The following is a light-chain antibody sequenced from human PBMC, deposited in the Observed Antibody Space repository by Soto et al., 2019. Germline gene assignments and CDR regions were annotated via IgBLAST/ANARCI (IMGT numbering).Light chain of an antibody. CDR2: GNT. J-gene: IGLJ1*01. Sequence: QSALTQPASVSGSPGQSITISCTGTTSNIGADYDVQWYRQFPGTAPKLLIHGNTNRPSGVPDRFSGSKSGTSASLAITGLQSEDEGDYYCQSYDSGLRGYVFGSGTKLTVL. CDR1: TSNIGADYD. CDR3: QSYDSGLRGYV. V-gene: IGLV1-40*01.